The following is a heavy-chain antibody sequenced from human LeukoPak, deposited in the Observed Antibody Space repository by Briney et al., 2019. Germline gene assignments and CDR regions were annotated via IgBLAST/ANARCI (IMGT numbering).Heavy chain of an antibody. J-gene: IGHJ6*03. D-gene: IGHD3-16*01. CDR3: ASSLISPGGKKTYYYYMDV. CDR2: IYYSGST. Sequence: SETLSLTCTVSGGSISSYYWSWIRQPPGKGLEWIGYIYYSGSTNYNPSLKSRVTISVDTSKNQFSLKLSSVTAADTAVYYCASSLISPGGKKTYYYYMDVWGKGTTVTISS. CDR1: GGSISSYY. V-gene: IGHV4-59*01.